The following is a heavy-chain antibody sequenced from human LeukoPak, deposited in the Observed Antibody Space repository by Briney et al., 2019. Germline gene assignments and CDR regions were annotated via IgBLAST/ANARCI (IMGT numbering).Heavy chain of an antibody. Sequence: PGGSLRLSCAASGFTFSSYSMNWVRQAPGKGLEWVSSISSSSSYIYYADSVKGRFTISRDNAKNSLYLQMNSLRAEDTAVYYCARESFVGDYLDYWGQGTLVTVSS. CDR3: ARESFVGDYLDY. D-gene: IGHD3-16*01. CDR2: ISSSSSYI. J-gene: IGHJ4*02. V-gene: IGHV3-21*01. CDR1: GFTFSSYS.